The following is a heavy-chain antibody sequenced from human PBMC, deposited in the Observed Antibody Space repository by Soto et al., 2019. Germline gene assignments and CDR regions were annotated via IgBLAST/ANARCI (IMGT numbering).Heavy chain of an antibody. V-gene: IGHV3-23*01. CDR1: GFTFSNYA. Sequence: EVQLLESGGGLGQPGGSLRLSCAASGFTFSNYATTWVRQAPGKGLEWVSGISGSGAGTYYADSVKGRFAISRDNSKNTLYLQMNRLRAEDTAVYYCAKFRGFYHYYGMDVWGQGTTVTVSS. J-gene: IGHJ6*02. CDR3: AKFRGFYHYYGMDV. CDR2: ISGSGAGT.